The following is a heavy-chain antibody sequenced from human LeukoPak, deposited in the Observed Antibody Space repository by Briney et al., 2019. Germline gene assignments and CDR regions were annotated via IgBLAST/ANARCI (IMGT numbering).Heavy chain of an antibody. CDR2: IKKDGSEK. CDR3: ARAQGYFDL. V-gene: IGHV3-7*01. CDR1: GFTVSSNY. Sequence: GGSLRLSCAASGFTVSSNYMSWVRQAPGKGLEWVANIKKDGSEKYYPDSVKGRFTISRDNAKNSLYLQLNSLRAEDTAVYYCARAQGYFDLWGQGTLVSVSS. J-gene: IGHJ4*02.